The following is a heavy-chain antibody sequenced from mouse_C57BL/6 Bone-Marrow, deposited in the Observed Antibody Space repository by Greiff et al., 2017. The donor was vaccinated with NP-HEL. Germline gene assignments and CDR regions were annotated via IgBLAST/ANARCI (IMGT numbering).Heavy chain of an antibody. V-gene: IGHV10-3*01. J-gene: IGHJ2*01. CDR3: VRGLGLYYGSSYDY. CDR1: GFTFNTYA. CDR2: IRSKSSNYAT. D-gene: IGHD1-1*01. Sequence: EVQGVESGGGLVQPKGSLKLSCAASGFTFNTYAMHWVRQAPGKGLEWVARIRSKSSNYATYYADSMKDRFTISRDVSQSMLYLQMNNLKTEDTAMYYCVRGLGLYYGSSYDYWGQGTTLTVSS.